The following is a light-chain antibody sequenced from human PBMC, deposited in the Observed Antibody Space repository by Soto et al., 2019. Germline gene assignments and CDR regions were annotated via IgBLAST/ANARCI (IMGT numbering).Light chain of an antibody. CDR3: QEYSQWPLFT. CDR2: GAS. Sequence: EIVVTQSPAIPSVSPGERATLSCRASQTVNRNLAWYQQKPGQAPTLLIYGASTRATGIPARFTGSGSGTDFTLTISSLQSEDFAVYYCQEYSQWPLFTFGPGTKVDIK. J-gene: IGKJ3*01. CDR1: QTVNRN. V-gene: IGKV3-15*01.